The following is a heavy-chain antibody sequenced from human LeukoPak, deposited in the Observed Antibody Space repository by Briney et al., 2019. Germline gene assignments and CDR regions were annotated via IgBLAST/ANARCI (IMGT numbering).Heavy chain of an antibody. CDR2: IYYSGST. V-gene: IGHV4-39*01. CDR3: ARRSYPTYFDY. J-gene: IGHJ4*02. Sequence: NPSETLSLTCTVSGGSISSSSYYWGWIRQPPGKGLEWIGSIYYSGSTYYNPSLKSRVTISVDTSKNQFSLKLSSVTAADTAVYYCARRSYPTYFDYWGQGTLVTVSS. CDR1: GGSISSSSYY. D-gene: IGHD1-26*01.